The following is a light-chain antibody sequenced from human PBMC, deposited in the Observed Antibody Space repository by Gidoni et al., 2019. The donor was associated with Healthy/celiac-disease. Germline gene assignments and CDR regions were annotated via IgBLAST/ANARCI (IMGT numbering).Light chain of an antibody. CDR1: QSVSSY. J-gene: IGKJ5*01. CDR2: DAS. V-gene: IGKV3-11*01. Sequence: MVLTQSPATPSLSPGERATLSCRASQSVSSYLAWYQQKPGQAPRLLIYDASNRATGIPARFSGSGSGTDFTLTISSLEPEDFAVYYCQQRSNWPPTFGQGTRLEIK. CDR3: QQRSNWPPT.